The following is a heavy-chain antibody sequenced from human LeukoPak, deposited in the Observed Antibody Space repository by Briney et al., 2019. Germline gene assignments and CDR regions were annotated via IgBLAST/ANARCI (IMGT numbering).Heavy chain of an antibody. CDR1: GYSPTSYW. CDR2: IYPGDSDT. V-gene: IGHV5-51*01. D-gene: IGHD3-22*01. Sequence: GESLKISCQGSGYSPTSYWIGWVRQMPGKGLEWMGIIYPGDSDTRYSPSFQGQVTISADKSISTAYLQWSSLKASDTAMYYCALISSGYYYAFDYWGQGTLVTVSS. J-gene: IGHJ4*02. CDR3: ALISSGYYYAFDY.